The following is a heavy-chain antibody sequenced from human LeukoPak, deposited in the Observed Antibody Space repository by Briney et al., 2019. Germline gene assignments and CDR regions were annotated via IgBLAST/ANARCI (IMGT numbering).Heavy chain of an antibody. J-gene: IGHJ2*01. CDR2: INAGNGNT. Sequence: GASVKVSCKASGYTFTSYAMHWVRQAPGQRLEWVGWINAGNGNTKYSQKFQGRVTITRDTSASTAYVELSSLRSEDTAVYYCARDPSGDYGWYFDLWGRGTLVTVSS. D-gene: IGHD4-17*01. V-gene: IGHV1-3*01. CDR1: GYTFTSYA. CDR3: ARDPSGDYGWYFDL.